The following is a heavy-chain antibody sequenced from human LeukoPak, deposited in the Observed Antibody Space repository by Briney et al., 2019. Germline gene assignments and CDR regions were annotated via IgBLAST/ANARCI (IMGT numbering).Heavy chain of an antibody. V-gene: IGHV4-39*07. CDR1: GGSISSSSYY. J-gene: IGHJ5*02. Sequence: SETLSLTCTVSGGSISSSSYYWGWIRQPPGKGLEWIGSIYYSGSIYYNPSLKSRVTISVDTSKNQFSLKLSSVTAADTAVYYCARNGGRDGYNRAPNWFDPWGQGTLVTVSS. CDR2: IYYSGSI. CDR3: ARNGGRDGYNRAPNWFDP. D-gene: IGHD5-24*01.